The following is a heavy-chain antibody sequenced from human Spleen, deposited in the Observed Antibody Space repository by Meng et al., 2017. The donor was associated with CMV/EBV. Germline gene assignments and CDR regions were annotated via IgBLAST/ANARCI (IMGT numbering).Heavy chain of an antibody. CDR2: IYYSGST. V-gene: IGHV4-39*07. J-gene: IGHJ4*02. CDR1: GGSISSSSYY. CDR3: AREGGIAAAGYYFDY. D-gene: IGHD6-13*01. Sequence: GAVLGKPSETRSLPFTGSGGSISSSSYYWGWIRQPPGKGLEWIGSIYYSGSTYYNPSLKSRVTISVDTSKNQFSLKLSSVSAADTAMYYCAREGGIAAAGYYFDYWGQGTLVTVSS.